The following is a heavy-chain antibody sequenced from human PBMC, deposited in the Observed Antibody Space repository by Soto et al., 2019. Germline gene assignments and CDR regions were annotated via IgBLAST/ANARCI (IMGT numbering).Heavy chain of an antibody. J-gene: IGHJ5*02. V-gene: IGHV4-34*01. D-gene: IGHD2-2*01. Sequence: SETLSLTCAVYGGCFSGYYWSWIRQPPGKGLEWIGEINHSGSTNYNPSLKSRVTISVDTSKNQFSLKLSSVTAADTAVYYCARELGYCSSTSYQGGSWFDPWGQGTLVTVSS. CDR3: ARELGYCSSTSYQGGSWFDP. CDR1: GGCFSGYY. CDR2: INHSGST.